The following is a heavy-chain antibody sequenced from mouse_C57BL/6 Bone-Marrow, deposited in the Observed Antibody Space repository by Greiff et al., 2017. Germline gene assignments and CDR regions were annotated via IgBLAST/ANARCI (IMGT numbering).Heavy chain of an antibody. V-gene: IGHV1-64*01. CDR3: ARSYDYDDYTMDY. CDR2: MHPNGGSP. Sequence: QVQLQQPGAELVKPGASVKLSCKASGYTFTNYWMHGVKQRPGQGLEWIGMMHPNGGSPDYNENFKSGATLSVDKSSRTAYRELSSLTSEDSAVYYCARSYDYDDYTMDYWGQGTSVTVSS. D-gene: IGHD2-4*01. CDR1: GYTFTNYW. J-gene: IGHJ4*01.